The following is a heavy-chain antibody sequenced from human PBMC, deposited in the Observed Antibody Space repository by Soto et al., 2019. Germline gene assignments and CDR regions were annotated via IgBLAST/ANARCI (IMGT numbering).Heavy chain of an antibody. V-gene: IGHV4-59*01. D-gene: IGHD2-8*01. CDR1: GGSISSYY. CDR3: ARANDCTNGVCYYNHREYYYYYIDV. CDR2: IYYSGST. Sequence: SETLSLTCTVSGGSISSYYWSWIRQPPGKGLEWIGYIYYSGSTNYNPSLKSRVTISVDTSKNQFSLKLSSVTAADTAVYYCARANDCTNGVCYYNHREYYYYYIDVWGKGTTVTVSS. J-gene: IGHJ6*03.